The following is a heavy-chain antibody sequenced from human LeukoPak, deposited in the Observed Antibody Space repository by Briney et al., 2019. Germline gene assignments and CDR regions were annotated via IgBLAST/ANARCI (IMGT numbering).Heavy chain of an antibody. J-gene: IGHJ6*02. Sequence: TSETLSLTCAVSGYSISSGYYWGWIRQPPGKGLEWIGSIYHSGSTYYNPSLKSRVTISVDTSKNQFSLKLSSVTAADTAVYYCARAGRGMDVWGQGTTVTVSS. CDR2: IYHSGST. D-gene: IGHD6-13*01. V-gene: IGHV4-38-2*01. CDR1: GYSISSGYY. CDR3: ARAGRGMDV.